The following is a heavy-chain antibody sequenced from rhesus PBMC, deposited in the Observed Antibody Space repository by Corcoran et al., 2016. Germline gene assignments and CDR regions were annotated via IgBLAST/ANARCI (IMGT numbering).Heavy chain of an antibody. D-gene: IGHD3-9*01. CDR2: IRNKAKCWTA. CDR3: ARFNSYYEDDYGYYSKYYFDY. Sequence: DVQLVESGGGLVKPGGSLRLSCAASGFPFSDYYMSWVRQAPGKGSAWVGFIRNKAKCWTAEYTATVKGRVTISRDDSKSIASLQMNSLKTEDTAVYYCARFNSYYEDDYGYYSKYYFDYWGQGVLVTVSS. V-gene: IGHV3S22*01. J-gene: IGHJ4*01. CDR1: GFPFSDYY.